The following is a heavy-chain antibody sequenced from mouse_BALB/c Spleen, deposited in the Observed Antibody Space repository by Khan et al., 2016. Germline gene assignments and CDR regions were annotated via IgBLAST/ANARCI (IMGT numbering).Heavy chain of an antibody. J-gene: IGHJ2*01. V-gene: IGHV5-6-4*01. CDR2: IGSGGSNT. CDR1: GFTFSNYP. D-gene: IGHD2-2*01. CDR3: TREGGYNFDY. Sequence: EVELVESGGGLVKPGGSLKLSCAASGFTFSNYPMSWVRQTPEKRLEWVASIGSGGSNTFYLDTVKGRFTISRDNAKNTLYLQMSSLNSEDTAMYYCTREGGYNFDYWGQGTTLTVSS.